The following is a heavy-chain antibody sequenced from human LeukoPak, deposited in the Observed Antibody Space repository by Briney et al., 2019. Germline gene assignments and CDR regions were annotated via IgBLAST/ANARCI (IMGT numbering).Heavy chain of an antibody. CDR1: GFTFSSYS. J-gene: IGHJ4*02. D-gene: IGHD3-10*01. V-gene: IGHV3-21*04. CDR3: AKVPYYGSGSYHLDY. Sequence: GGSLRLSCAASGFTFSSYSMNWVRQAPGKGLEWVSSISSSSSYIYYADSVKGRFTISRDNAKNSLYLQMNSLRAEDTAVYYCAKVPYYGSGSYHLDYWGQGTLVTVSS. CDR2: ISSSSSYI.